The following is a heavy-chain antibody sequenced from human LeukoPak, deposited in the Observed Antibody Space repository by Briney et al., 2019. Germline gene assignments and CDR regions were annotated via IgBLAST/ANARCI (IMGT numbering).Heavy chain of an antibody. CDR2: INEDGNEK. D-gene: IGHD5-24*01. J-gene: IGHJ6*03. V-gene: IGHV3-7*01. CDR3: ARGETMDV. Sequence: PGGSLRLSCVALDFSFETYWMSWVRQAPGKGPQWVAHINEDGNEKHYVGSVRGRFTISRDNAESSLHLQMNSLRPDGWGVYYCARGETMDVWGKGTMVTASS. CDR1: DFSFETYW.